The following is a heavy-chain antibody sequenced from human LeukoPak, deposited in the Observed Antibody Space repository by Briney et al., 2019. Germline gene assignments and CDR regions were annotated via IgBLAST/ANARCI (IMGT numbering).Heavy chain of an antibody. V-gene: IGHV6-1*01. D-gene: IGHD3-10*01. CDR2: TYYRSKWYN. CDR1: GDSVSSNSAA. J-gene: IGHJ4*02. CDR3: ARHMVRGVIAPMVQLFDY. Sequence: SQTLSLTCAISGDSVSSNSAAWNWIRQSPSRGLEWLGRTYYRSKWYNDYAVSVKSRITINPDTSKNQFSLKLSSVTAADTAVYYCARHMVRGVIAPMVQLFDYWGQGTLVTVSS.